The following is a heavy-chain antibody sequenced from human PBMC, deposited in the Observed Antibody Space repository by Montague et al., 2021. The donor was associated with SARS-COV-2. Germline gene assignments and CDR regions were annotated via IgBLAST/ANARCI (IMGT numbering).Heavy chain of an antibody. D-gene: IGHD5-12*01. CDR3: ARVGIVATIGGCPDAFDI. CDR1: GGSVSSGSYY. J-gene: IGHJ3*02. V-gene: IGHV4-61*01. Sequence: SEILSLTCTVSGGSVSSGSYYWSCIRQPPGKGLEWIGYIYYSGSTNYNPSLKSRVTISVDTSKNQFSLKLSSVTAADTAVYYCARVGIVATIGGCPDAFDIWGQGTMVTVSS. CDR2: IYYSGST.